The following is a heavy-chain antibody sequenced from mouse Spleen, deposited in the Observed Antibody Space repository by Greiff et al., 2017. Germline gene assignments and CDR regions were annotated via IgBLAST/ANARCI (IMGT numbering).Heavy chain of an antibody. CDR3: AKTALRYYFDY. Sequence: QVHVKQSGAELAKPGASVKLSCKASGYTFTSYWMHWVKQRPGQGLEWIGYINPSSGYTKYNQKFKDKATLTADKSSSTAYMQLSSLTYEDSAVYYCAKTALRYYFDYWGQGTTLTVSS. J-gene: IGHJ2*01. D-gene: IGHD1-1*01. CDR1: GYTFTSYW. V-gene: IGHV1-7*01. CDR2: INPSSGYT.